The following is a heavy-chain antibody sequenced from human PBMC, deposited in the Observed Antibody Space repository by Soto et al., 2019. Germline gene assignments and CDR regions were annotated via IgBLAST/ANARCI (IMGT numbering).Heavy chain of an antibody. V-gene: IGHV3-9*01. Sequence: GGSLRLSCAASGFTFDDYAMHWVRQAPGKGLEWVSGISWNSGSIGYADSVKGRFTISRDNAKNSLYLQMNSLRAEDTALYYCAKDISDYGDYVGSRAFDIWGQGTMVTVSS. CDR1: GFTFDDYA. CDR3: AKDISDYGDYVGSRAFDI. CDR2: ISWNSGSI. J-gene: IGHJ3*02. D-gene: IGHD4-17*01.